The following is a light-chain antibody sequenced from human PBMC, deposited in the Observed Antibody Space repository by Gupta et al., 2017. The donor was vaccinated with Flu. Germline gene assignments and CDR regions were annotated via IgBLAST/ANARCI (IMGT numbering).Light chain of an antibody. CDR3: QQNYTAPRT. V-gene: IGKV4-1*01. CDR1: QSVLYSSNNKNY. J-gene: IGKJ1*01. Sequence: SLGERATVSCKSSQSVLYSSNNKNYLAWYQQKPGQPPRLLIYWASTRESGVPDRFSGSGSGTDFTLTISSLQAEDFAVYYCQQNYTAPRTFGQGTKVEIK. CDR2: WAS.